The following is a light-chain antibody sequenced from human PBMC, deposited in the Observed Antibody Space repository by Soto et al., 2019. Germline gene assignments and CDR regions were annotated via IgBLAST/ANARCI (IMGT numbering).Light chain of an antibody. J-gene: IGLJ1*01. CDR2: EVN. CDR1: SSDIGVYNY. CDR3: SSYTTSNTYV. V-gene: IGLV2-14*01. Sequence: QSVLPQPASVSGSAGQSITFSCTGTSSDIGVYNYVSWYQQHPGKAPKLMIYEVNNRPSGVSNRFFGSKSGNTASLTISGLQAEDEADYYCSSYTTSNTYVFGTGTKVTVL.